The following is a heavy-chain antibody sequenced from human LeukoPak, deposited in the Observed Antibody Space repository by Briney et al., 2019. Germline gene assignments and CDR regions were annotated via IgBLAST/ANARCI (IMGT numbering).Heavy chain of an antibody. V-gene: IGHV3-66*02. D-gene: IGHD2-21*02. CDR2: IYSDGST. Sequence: GSLRLSCAASGFTVSSNYMSWVRQAPGKGLEWVSVIYSDGSTYYADSVKARFAISRDNSKKTLYLQMNSLRAEDTAVYYCARGRPYCGGDCYLGYWGQGTLVTVSS. CDR3: ARGRPYCGGDCYLGY. J-gene: IGHJ4*02. CDR1: GFTVSSNY.